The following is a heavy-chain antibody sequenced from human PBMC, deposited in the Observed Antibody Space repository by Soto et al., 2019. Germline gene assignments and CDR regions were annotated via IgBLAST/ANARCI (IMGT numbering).Heavy chain of an antibody. Sequence: PGESPKISCKGSGYSFTSYWISWVRQMPGKGLEWMGRIDPSDSYTNYSPSFQGHVTISADKSISTAYLQWSSLKASDTAMYYCATRNDYGDYYYGMDVWGQGTTVTVSS. V-gene: IGHV5-10-1*01. D-gene: IGHD4-17*01. CDR1: GYSFTSYW. CDR2: IDPSDSYT. J-gene: IGHJ6*02. CDR3: ATRNDYGDYYYGMDV.